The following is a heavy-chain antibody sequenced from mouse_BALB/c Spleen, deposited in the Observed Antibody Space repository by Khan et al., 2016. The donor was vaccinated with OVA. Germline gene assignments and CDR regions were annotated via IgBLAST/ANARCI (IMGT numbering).Heavy chain of an antibody. V-gene: IGHV2-2*02. Sequence: QVQLKQSGPGLVQPSQSLSITCTVSGFSLTNYGVHWVRQSPGKGLEWLGVIWSGGITDYNEPFIPRLSISKDISESQVFFKMNSLQANDTAIYYCANNRDGYFDYWGQGTTVTVSS. J-gene: IGHJ2*01. CDR3: ANNRDGYFDY. CDR1: GFSLTNYG. CDR2: IWSGGIT. D-gene: IGHD2-3*01.